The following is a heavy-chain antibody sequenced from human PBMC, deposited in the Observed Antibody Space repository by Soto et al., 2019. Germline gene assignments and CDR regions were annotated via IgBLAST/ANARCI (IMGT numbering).Heavy chain of an antibody. D-gene: IGHD3-22*01. J-gene: IGHJ5*02. Sequence: ASVKVSCKASGYTFTSYDINWVRQATGQGLEWMGWMNPNSGNTGYAQKFQGRVTMTRNTSISTAYMELSSLRSEDTAVYYCARAGDSGYYYVAPPNWFDPWGQGTLVTVSS. V-gene: IGHV1-8*01. CDR3: ARAGDSGYYYVAPPNWFDP. CDR1: GYTFTSYD. CDR2: MNPNSGNT.